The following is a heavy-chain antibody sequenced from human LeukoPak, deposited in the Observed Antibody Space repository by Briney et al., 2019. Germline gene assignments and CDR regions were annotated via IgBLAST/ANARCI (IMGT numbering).Heavy chain of an antibody. J-gene: IGHJ4*02. D-gene: IGHD4-17*01. V-gene: IGHV3-7*01. CDR2: IKHDGSEK. CDR1: GFTFSSYW. CDR3: ASTDYRDYPDSFYFDY. Sequence: PGGSLRLSCAASGFTFSSYWMSWVRQAPGKGLEWVANIKHDGSEKYYVDSLRGRFTISRDNAKNSLHLHMNSLRAEDTAVYYCASTDYRDYPDSFYFDYWSQGTLVTVSS.